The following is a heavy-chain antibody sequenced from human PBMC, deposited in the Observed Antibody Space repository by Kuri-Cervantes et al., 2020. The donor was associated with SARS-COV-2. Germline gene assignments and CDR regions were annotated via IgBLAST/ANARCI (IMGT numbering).Heavy chain of an antibody. D-gene: IGHD6-13*01. CDR1: GYSFTSYW. CDR3: ARSGRRAAAGSSIDY. Sequence: GGSLRLSCKGSGYSFTSYWISWVRQMPGKGLEWMGRIDPSDSYTNYSPSFQSHVTISADKSISTAYLQWSSLKASDTAMYYCARSGRRAAAGSSIDYWGQGTLVTVSS. CDR2: IDPSDSYT. J-gene: IGHJ4*02. V-gene: IGHV5-10-1*01.